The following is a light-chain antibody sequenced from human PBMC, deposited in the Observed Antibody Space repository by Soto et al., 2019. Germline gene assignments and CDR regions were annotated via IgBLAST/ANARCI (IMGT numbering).Light chain of an antibody. CDR2: KAS. J-gene: IGKJ1*01. Sequence: DIPMTQSPSTLSASVGDRVTITCRASQSISSWLAWYQQKPGKAPNLLIYKASSLESGVPSRFSGSGSGTEFTLIISGVQSDDVAADYGQQYNSYPVTFGQGTKVQIK. CDR1: QSISSW. CDR3: QQYNSYPVT. V-gene: IGKV1-5*03.